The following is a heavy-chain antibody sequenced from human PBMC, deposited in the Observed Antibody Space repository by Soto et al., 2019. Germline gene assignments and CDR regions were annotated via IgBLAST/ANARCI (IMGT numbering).Heavy chain of an antibody. Sequence: SETLSLTCTVSGDSIGSTTYYWGWIRQPPGKGLEWIGSIYYSGSTYYNPSLKSRVNISVDTSKNHFSLKLSSVTAADTAVYYCARGTSGSYFEFDYWGQGTLVTVSS. D-gene: IGHD1-26*01. CDR2: IYYSGST. J-gene: IGHJ4*02. CDR3: ARGTSGSYFEFDY. V-gene: IGHV4-39*02. CDR1: GDSIGSTTYY.